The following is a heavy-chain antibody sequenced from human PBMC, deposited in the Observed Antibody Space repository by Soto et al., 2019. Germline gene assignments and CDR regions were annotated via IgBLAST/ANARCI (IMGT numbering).Heavy chain of an antibody. V-gene: IGHV4-61*08. CDR1: GGSVSSAGYY. CDR2: IYYSGST. CDR3: ARQQLVPPYYFDY. Sequence: QVQLQESGPGLVKPSETLSLTCTVSGGSVSSAGYYWSWIRQPPGKGLEWIGYIYYSGSTNYNPSLRSRVTRSADTPKVQFSLRLSSVTAADTSVYYCARQQLVPPYYFDYWGQGTLVTVSS. D-gene: IGHD6-13*01. J-gene: IGHJ4*02.